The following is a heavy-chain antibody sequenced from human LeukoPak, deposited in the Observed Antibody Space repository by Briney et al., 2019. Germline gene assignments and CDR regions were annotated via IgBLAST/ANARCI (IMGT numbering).Heavy chain of an antibody. J-gene: IGHJ5*02. CDR3: ARGMAVVIDNWFDP. V-gene: IGHV1-8*01. CDR1: GYTFTSYD. Sequence: ASVKVSCKASGYTFTSYDINWVRQATGQGLEWMGWMNPNSGNTGYAQKFQGRVTMTRNTSISTAYMELSSLRSEDTAVYYCARGMAVVIDNWFDPWGQGTLVTVSS. CDR2: MNPNSGNT. D-gene: IGHD3-22*01.